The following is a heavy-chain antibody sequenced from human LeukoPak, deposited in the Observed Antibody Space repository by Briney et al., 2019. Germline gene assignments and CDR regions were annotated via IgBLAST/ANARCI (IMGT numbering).Heavy chain of an antibody. CDR1: GGTFTSYA. Sequence: SVKVSCKASGGTFTSYAISWVRQAPAQGLEWMGRIIPILGIGNYAQKFQGRVTITADKSTSKDYMELSRLRPEDTAVYYCAREWGMATTYFDYWGQGTLVTVSS. J-gene: IGHJ4*02. D-gene: IGHD5-24*01. CDR3: AREWGMATTYFDY. CDR2: IIPILGIG. V-gene: IGHV1-69*04.